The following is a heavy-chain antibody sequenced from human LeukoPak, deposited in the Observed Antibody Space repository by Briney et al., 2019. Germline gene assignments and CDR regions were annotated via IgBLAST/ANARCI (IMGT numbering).Heavy chain of an antibody. D-gene: IGHD2-15*01. CDR1: GFTFSSYG. J-gene: IGHJ6*04. CDR2: IWYDGSNK. Sequence: HPGRPLRLSCAASGFTFSSYGMHWVRQAPGKGLEWVAVIWYDGSNKYYADSVKGRFTISRDNSKNTLYLQMNSLRAEDTAVYYCARANCSGGSCYPPYYYGMDVWGKGTTVTVSS. V-gene: IGHV3-33*01. CDR3: ARANCSGGSCYPPYYYGMDV.